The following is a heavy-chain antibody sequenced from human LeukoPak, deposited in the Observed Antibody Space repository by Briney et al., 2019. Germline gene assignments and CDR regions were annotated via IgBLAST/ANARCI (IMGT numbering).Heavy chain of an antibody. CDR2: MNPNSGNT. V-gene: IGHV1-8*01. Sequence: ASVKVSCKASGYTFTSYDINWVRQATGQGLEWMGWMNPNSGNTGYAQKFQGRVTMTRNTSISTAYMELSSLTSEDTAVYYCASFDYSSSSPTGGVDYWGQGTLVTVSS. CDR3: ASFDYSSSSPTGGVDY. D-gene: IGHD6-6*01. J-gene: IGHJ4*02. CDR1: GYTFTSYD.